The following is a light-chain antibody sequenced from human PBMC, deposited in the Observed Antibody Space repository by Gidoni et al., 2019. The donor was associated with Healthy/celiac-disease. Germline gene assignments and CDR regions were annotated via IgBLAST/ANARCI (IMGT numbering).Light chain of an antibody. CDR2: GAS. V-gene: IGKV3-15*01. Sequence: EIVMTQSPATLSVSPGERATLSCRASQSVSSNLAWYQQTPGQAPRLLIYGASTRATGIPARFSGSGSGTEFTLTISSLQSEDFAVYYCQQYNNWPLLTFGGXTKVEIK. CDR1: QSVSSN. CDR3: QQYNNWPLLT. J-gene: IGKJ4*01.